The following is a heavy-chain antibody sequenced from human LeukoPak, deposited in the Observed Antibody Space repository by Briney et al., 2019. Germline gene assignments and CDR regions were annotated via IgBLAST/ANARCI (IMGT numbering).Heavy chain of an antibody. CDR3: ARGRRGYSSSWYDY. Sequence: PSETLSLTCAVYGXSFSGYYWSWIRQPPGKGLEWIGEINHSGSTNYNPSLKSRVTISVDMSKNQFSLKLSSVTAADTAVYYCARGRRGYSSSWYDYWGQGTLVTVSS. D-gene: IGHD6-13*01. V-gene: IGHV4-34*01. CDR2: INHSGST. CDR1: GXSFSGYY. J-gene: IGHJ4*02.